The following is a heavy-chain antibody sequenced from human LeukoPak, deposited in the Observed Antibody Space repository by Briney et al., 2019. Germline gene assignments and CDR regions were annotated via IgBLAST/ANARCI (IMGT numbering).Heavy chain of an antibody. CDR1: GGSVSSGSYY. Sequence: SETLSLTCTVSGGSVSSGSYYWSWIRQPPGKGLEWIGYIYYSGSTNYNPSLKSRVTISVDTSKNQFSLRLSSVTAADTAVYYCARDSGSSGYYLPWGQGTLVTVSS. CDR3: ARDSGSSGYYLP. J-gene: IGHJ5*02. V-gene: IGHV4-61*01. D-gene: IGHD3-22*01. CDR2: IYYSGST.